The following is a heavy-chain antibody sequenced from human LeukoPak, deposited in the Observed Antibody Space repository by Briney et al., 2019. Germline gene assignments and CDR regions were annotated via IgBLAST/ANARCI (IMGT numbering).Heavy chain of an antibody. D-gene: IGHD3-10*01. V-gene: IGHV3-30*02. CDR3: ANERSMVRGVISPPFDY. CDR2: IRYDGSNK. J-gene: IGHJ4*02. Sequence: PGGSLRLSCAASGFTFSSYGMHWVRQAPGKGLEWVAFIRYDGSNKYYADSVKGRFTISRDNSKNTLYLQMNSLRAEDTVVYYCANERSMVRGVISPPFDYWGQGTLVTVSS. CDR1: GFTFSSYG.